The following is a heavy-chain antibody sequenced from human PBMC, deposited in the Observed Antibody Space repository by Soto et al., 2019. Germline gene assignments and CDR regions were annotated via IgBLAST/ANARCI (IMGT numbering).Heavy chain of an antibody. V-gene: IGHV3-23*01. CDR2: ISGSGGST. CDR1: GFTFSSYA. CDR3: AKLMYSSGWFPFDY. J-gene: IGHJ4*02. D-gene: IGHD6-19*01. Sequence: PGGSLRLSYAASGFTFSSYAMSWVRQAPGKGLEWVSAISGSGGSTYYADSVKGRFTISRDNSKNTLYLQMNSLRAEDTAVYYCAKLMYSSGWFPFDYWGLGTLVTVSS.